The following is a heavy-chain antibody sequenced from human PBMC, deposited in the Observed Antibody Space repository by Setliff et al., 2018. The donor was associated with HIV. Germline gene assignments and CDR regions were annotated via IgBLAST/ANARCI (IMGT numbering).Heavy chain of an antibody. Sequence: SETLSLTCNVSGVSISGEDCYWSWVRQPAGEGLEWIGRINVVGTTSYNPSLKSRVTISVDTSKNQFSLKLSSVTAADTAVYYCARDGFWSGYIDYWGQGTLVTAPQ. CDR2: INVVGTT. CDR1: GVSISGEDCY. V-gene: IGHV4-61*02. J-gene: IGHJ4*02. D-gene: IGHD3-3*01. CDR3: ARDGFWSGYIDY.